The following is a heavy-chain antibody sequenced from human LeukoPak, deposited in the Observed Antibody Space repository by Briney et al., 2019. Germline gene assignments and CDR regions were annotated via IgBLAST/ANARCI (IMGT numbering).Heavy chain of an antibody. J-gene: IGHJ3*02. CDR2: IYSGGST. D-gene: IGHD2-2*01. CDR1: GFTVSSNY. Sequence: GGSLRLSCAASGFTVSSNYMSWVRQAPGKGLEWVSVIYSGGSTYYADSVKGRFTISRDNSKNTLYLQMNSLRAEDTAVYYCARDRSSPSGFVIWGQGTMVTVSS. V-gene: IGHV3-66*02. CDR3: ARDRSSPSGFVI.